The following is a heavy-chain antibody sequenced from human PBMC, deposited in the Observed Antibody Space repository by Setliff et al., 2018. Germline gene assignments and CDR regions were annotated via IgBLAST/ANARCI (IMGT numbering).Heavy chain of an antibody. J-gene: IGHJ3*02. CDR2: INPNSGDT. CDR1: GYTFIGYY. Sequence: ASVKVSCKASGYTFIGYYIHWVRQAPGQGLEWMGWINPNSGDTNFAQKFQGRVTMTRDTSISTAYMELSRLRSDDTAVYYCARASVVGATEKSAFDIWGQGTMVTVSS. CDR3: ARASVVGATEKSAFDI. D-gene: IGHD1-26*01. V-gene: IGHV1-2*02.